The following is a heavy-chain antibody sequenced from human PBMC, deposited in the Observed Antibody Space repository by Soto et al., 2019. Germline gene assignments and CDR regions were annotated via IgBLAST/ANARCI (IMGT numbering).Heavy chain of an antibody. V-gene: IGHV3-48*02. Sequence: GGSLRLSCAASGFTFSSYSMNWVRQAPGKGLEWVSYISSSSNTIYYADSVKGRFTISRDNAKNSLYLQMNSLRDEDTAVYYCARDRGRIQLWTLRFDYWGQGTLVTVSS. D-gene: IGHD5-18*01. CDR2: ISSSSNTI. J-gene: IGHJ4*02. CDR1: GFTFSSYS. CDR3: ARDRGRIQLWTLRFDY.